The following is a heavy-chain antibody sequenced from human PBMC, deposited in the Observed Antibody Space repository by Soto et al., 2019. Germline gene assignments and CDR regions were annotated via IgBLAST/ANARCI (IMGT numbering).Heavy chain of an antibody. CDR1: GGSISSSSYY. V-gene: IGHV4-39*01. Sequence: SETLSLTCIVSGGSISSSSYYWGWIRQPPGKGLEWIGSIFYSGSTYYNPSLKSRVTISVDTSKNQFSLKLSSVTAADTAVYYCARHLTYCSAGSCYSDFPYYGMDVWGQGTTVTVSS. CDR3: ARHLTYCSAGSCYSDFPYYGMDV. CDR2: IFYSGST. J-gene: IGHJ6*02. D-gene: IGHD2-15*01.